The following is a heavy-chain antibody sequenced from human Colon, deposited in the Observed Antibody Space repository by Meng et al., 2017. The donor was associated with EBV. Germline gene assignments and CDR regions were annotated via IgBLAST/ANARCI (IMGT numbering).Heavy chain of an antibody. Sequence: FWPQWKKPGAPVHVSCKASGYTFTGYYLHWVRQAPGQGLEWMGWINPNSGGTNYAQKFQGRVNMTRDTSISTAYMELSRLRSDDTAIYYCAKVRDISSDSSSYYDYWGQGTLVTVSS. CDR1: GYTFTGYY. D-gene: IGHD3-22*01. CDR2: INPNSGGT. J-gene: IGHJ4*02. V-gene: IGHV1-2*02. CDR3: AKVRDISSDSSSYYDY.